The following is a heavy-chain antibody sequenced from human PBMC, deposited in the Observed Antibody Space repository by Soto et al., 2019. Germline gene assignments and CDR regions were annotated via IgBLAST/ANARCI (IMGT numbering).Heavy chain of an antibody. CDR2: ISYDGSNK. CDR1: GFTFSSYN. V-gene: IGHV3-30-3*01. Sequence: GRVLRRSCVDSGFTFSSYNMHWVRQAPGKGLEWVAVISYDGSNKYYADSVKGRFTISRDNSKNTLYLQMNSLRAEDTAVYYCARDEFDIVVVVAATPAGYGMDVWGQGTTVTVSS. J-gene: IGHJ6*02. D-gene: IGHD2-15*01. CDR3: ARDEFDIVVVVAATPAGYGMDV.